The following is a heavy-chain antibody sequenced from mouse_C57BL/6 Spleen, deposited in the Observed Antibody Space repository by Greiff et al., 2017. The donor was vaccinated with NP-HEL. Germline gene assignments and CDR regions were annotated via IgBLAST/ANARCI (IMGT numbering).Heavy chain of an antibody. Sequence: DVMLVESGGDLVKPGGSLKLSCAASGFTFSSYGMSWVRQTPDKRLEWVATISSGGSYTYYPDSVKGRFTISRDNAKNTLYLQMSSLKSEDTAMYYCARHDDDLAWFAYWGQGTLVTVSA. V-gene: IGHV5-6*02. CDR2: ISSGGSYT. CDR3: ARHDDDLAWFAY. CDR1: GFTFSSYG. D-gene: IGHD2-3*01. J-gene: IGHJ3*01.